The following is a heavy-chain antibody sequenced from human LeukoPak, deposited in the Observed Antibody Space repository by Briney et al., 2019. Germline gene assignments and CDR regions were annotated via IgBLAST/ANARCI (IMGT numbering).Heavy chain of an antibody. CDR2: IRYDGSNK. CDR3: VRESSGRNRFPNYYYYMDV. CDR1: GFTFSTFG. Sequence: GGSLRLSCAASGFAASGFTFSTFGMHWVRQAPGKGLEWVAFIRYDGSNKYYADSVKGRFTISRDNAKNSLYLQMNSLRAEDTAVYYCVRESSGRNRFPNYYYYMDVWGKGTTVTISS. D-gene: IGHD6-19*01. V-gene: IGHV3-30*02. J-gene: IGHJ6*03.